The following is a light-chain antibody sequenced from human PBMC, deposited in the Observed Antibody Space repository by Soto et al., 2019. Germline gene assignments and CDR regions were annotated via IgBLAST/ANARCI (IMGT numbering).Light chain of an antibody. J-gene: IGKJ5*01. V-gene: IGKV3-20*01. Sequence: ETVLTQSPCTLSLSPGERASLSCRASQSVSSNYLAWYQHKPGQAPRLLIYGASSRATGIPDRFSGSGSGTDFTLTISRLEPEDFAVYYCLQYGSAPRTFGQGTRLEI. CDR2: GAS. CDR1: QSVSSNY. CDR3: LQYGSAPRT.